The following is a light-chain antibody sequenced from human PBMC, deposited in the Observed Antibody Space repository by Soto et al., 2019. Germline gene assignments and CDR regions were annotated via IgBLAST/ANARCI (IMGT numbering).Light chain of an antibody. CDR2: SFS. CDR3: AAWDDSLNGHWV. V-gene: IGLV1-44*01. CDR1: TSNVGNNY. Sequence: QSALTQPPSASGTAGQGVTISCSGSTSNVGNNYVYWYQQVPGTAPKLLVNSFSERPSGVPDRFSGSKSGTSASLAISGLQSEDEADYYCAAWDDSLNGHWVFGGGTKLTVL. J-gene: IGLJ3*02.